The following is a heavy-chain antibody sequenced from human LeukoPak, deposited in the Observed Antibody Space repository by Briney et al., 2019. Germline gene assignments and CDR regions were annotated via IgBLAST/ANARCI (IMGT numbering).Heavy chain of an antibody. CDR3: ARYDFWSGLDY. D-gene: IGHD3-3*01. Sequence: PGGSLRLSCAASGFTVSSNYMSWVRQAPGKGLEWVSVIYSGGSTYYADSVKGRFTISRDNSKNTLYLQMNSLRAEDTAVYYCARYDFWSGLDYWGQGTLVTVSS. V-gene: IGHV3-53*01. CDR2: IYSGGST. J-gene: IGHJ4*02. CDR1: GFTVSSNY.